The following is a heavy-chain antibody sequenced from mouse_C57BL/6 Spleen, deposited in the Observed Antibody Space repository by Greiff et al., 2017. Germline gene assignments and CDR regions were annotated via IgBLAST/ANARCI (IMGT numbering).Heavy chain of an antibody. J-gene: IGHJ3*01. CDR3: ARSRTGSAWFAY. CDR1: GYTFTSYW. D-gene: IGHD4-1*01. Sequence: QVQLQQPGAELVKPGASVKMSCKASGYTFTSYWITWVKQRPGQGLEWIGDFYPGSGSTNYNEKFKGKATLTVDTSSSTAYMQLSSLTSEDSAVYYCARSRTGSAWFAYWGQGTLVTVSA. V-gene: IGHV1-55*01. CDR2: FYPGSGST.